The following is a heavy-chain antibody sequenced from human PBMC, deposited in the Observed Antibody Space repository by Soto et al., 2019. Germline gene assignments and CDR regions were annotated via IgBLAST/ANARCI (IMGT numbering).Heavy chain of an antibody. J-gene: IGHJ6*03. Sequence: GGSLRLSCAASEFTFSSHWMSWVRQAPGKGLEWVANIKEDGSEKYYVDSLKGRFTISRDNAKNSLYLQMNSLRAEDTAVYYCARVTYDSWSGYFYYYYMDVWGKGTTVTVSS. CDR2: IKEDGSEK. CDR3: ARVTYDSWSGYFYYYYMDV. V-gene: IGHV3-7*01. CDR1: EFTFSSHW. D-gene: IGHD3-3*01.